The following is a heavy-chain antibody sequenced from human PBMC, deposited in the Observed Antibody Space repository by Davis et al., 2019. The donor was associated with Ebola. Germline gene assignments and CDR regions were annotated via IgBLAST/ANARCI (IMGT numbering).Heavy chain of an antibody. CDR3: ARDWSDYGDLFDY. CDR2: ISSSSYI. Sequence: GGSLRLSCAASGFTVSSNYMSWVRQAPGKGLEWVSSISSSSYIYYADSVKGRFTISRDNAKNSLYLQMNSLRAEDTAVYYCARDWSDYGDLFDYWGQGTLVTVSS. V-gene: IGHV3-69-1*01. D-gene: IGHD4-17*01. J-gene: IGHJ4*02. CDR1: GFTVSSNY.